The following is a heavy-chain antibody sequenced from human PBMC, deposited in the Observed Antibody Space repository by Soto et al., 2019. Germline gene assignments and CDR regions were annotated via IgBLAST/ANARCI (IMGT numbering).Heavy chain of an antibody. J-gene: IGHJ5*02. CDR3: ARRVGYCSGGSCFSWSPHRFDP. V-gene: IGHV4-39*01. Sequence: SETLSLTCTVSGGSISSSSYCWGWIRQPPGKGLEWIGSIYYSGSTYYNPSLKSRVTISVDTSKNQFSLKLSSVTAADTAVYYCARRVGYCSGGSCFSWSPHRFDPWGQGTLVTVYS. D-gene: IGHD2-15*01. CDR1: GGSISSSSYC. CDR2: IYYSGST.